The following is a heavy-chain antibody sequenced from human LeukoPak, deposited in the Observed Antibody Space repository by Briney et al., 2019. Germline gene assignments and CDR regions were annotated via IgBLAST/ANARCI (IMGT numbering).Heavy chain of an antibody. CDR1: GFTFSSYG. D-gene: IGHD3-22*01. J-gene: IGHJ5*02. Sequence: GGSLRLSCAASGFTFSSYGMHWVRQAPGKGLEWVAFIRYDGSNKYYADSVKGRFTISRDNSKNTLYLQMNSLRAEDTAVYYCARSSVYDSSGSNWFDPWGQGTLVTVSS. CDR2: IRYDGSNK. CDR3: ARSSVYDSSGSNWFDP. V-gene: IGHV3-30*02.